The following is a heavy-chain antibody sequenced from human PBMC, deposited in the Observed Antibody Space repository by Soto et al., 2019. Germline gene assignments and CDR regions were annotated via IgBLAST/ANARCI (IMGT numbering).Heavy chain of an antibody. CDR2: IIPIFGTT. D-gene: IGHD3-22*01. CDR3: ARETLPDYYYDSSGYYSAYYYGMDV. V-gene: IGHV1-69*13. J-gene: IGHJ6*02. CDR1: GGTFSSYA. Sequence: SVKVSCKASGGTFSSYAISWVRQAPGQGLEWMGGIIPIFGTTNYAQKFQGRVTITADESTSTAYMELSSFRSEDTAVYYCARETLPDYYYDSSGYYSAYYYGMDVWGQGTTVTVSS.